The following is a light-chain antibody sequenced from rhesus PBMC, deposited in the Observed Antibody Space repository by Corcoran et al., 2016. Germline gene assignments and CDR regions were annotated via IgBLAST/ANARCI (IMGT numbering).Light chain of an antibody. CDR3: ISYAGIYPFL. J-gene: IGLJ2*01. V-gene: IGLV2-32*02. CDR1: SSDPGGYDF. CDR2: DVT. Sequence: QAALTQPRSVSGSPGQSVAISCTGASSDPGGYDFVSWFQHHPGTAPKLMIYDVTTRPSGVSDRFSGSKSGNTASLTISWLQAEDEADYYCISYAGIYPFLFGGGTRLTVL.